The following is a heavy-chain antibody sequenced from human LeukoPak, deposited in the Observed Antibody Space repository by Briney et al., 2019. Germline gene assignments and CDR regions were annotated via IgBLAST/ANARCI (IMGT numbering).Heavy chain of an antibody. CDR3: ARGGRGKLWFRELLYGVGTKNWFDP. CDR1: GFAFSSYA. Sequence: PGGSLRPSCAASGFAFSSYAMSWVRQAPGKGLEWVSAISGSGGSTYYADSVKGRFTISRDNSKNTLYLQMNSLRAEDTAVYYCARGGRGKLWFRELLYGVGTKNWFDPWGQGTLVTVSS. J-gene: IGHJ5*02. V-gene: IGHV3-23*01. D-gene: IGHD3-10*01. CDR2: ISGSGGST.